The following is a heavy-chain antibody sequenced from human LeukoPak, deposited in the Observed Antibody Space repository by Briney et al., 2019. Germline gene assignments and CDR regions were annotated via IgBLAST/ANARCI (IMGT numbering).Heavy chain of an antibody. CDR1: GYSFTSYW. J-gene: IGHJ6*02. Sequence: GAPLKISCRGSGYSFTSYWFGWVRQMPGKGLEWMGIIYPGDSDTRYSPSFQGQVTISADKSISTAYLQWSSLKASDTAMYYGARLAPPPVGPLSHYGMDVWGQGTTVTVSS. V-gene: IGHV5-51*01. D-gene: IGHD3-3*02. CDR3: ARLAPPPVGPLSHYGMDV. CDR2: IYPGDSDT.